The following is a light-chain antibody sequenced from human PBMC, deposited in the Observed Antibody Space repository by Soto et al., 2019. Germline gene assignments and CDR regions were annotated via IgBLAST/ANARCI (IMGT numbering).Light chain of an antibody. CDR3: QQYGSSPPYS. CDR1: QSVSSSY. CDR2: GAS. Sequence: EIVLTQSPGTLSLSPGERATLFCRASQSVSSSYLAWYQHKPGQAPRLLIYGASSRATGIPHRFSGSGSGTDFTLTISRLEPEDFAVYYCQQYGSSPPYSFGQGTKLEIK. J-gene: IGKJ2*01. V-gene: IGKV3-20*01.